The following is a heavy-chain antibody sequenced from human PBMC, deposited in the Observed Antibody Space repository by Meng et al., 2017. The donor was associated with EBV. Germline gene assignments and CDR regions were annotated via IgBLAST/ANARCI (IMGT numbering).Heavy chain of an antibody. CDR1: GGTFSIYA. D-gene: IGHD6-13*01. CDR2: IIPIFGTA. J-gene: IGHJ4*02. V-gene: IGHV1-69*06. CDR3: ARAEIAAAGRLNY. Sequence: VRLVQLWVVENKPVSSGKVSCEASGGTFSIYAISLVRQAPGQGLEWMGGIIPIFGTANYAQKFQGRVTITADKSTSTAYMELSSLRSEDTAVYYCARAEIAAAGRLNYWGQGTLVTVSS.